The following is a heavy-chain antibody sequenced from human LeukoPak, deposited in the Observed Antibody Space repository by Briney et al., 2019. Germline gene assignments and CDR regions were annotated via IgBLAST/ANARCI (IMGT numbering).Heavy chain of an antibody. CDR2: ISWNSGGI. CDR3: AKAAPTYYYYHMDV. J-gene: IGHJ6*03. CDR1: GFTFDDYG. V-gene: IGHV3-9*01. Sequence: GRSLRLSCAASGFTFDDYGMHWVRQAPGKGLEWDSGISWNSGGIGYADSVKGRFTISRDNAKNPLYLQMNSLRADDTALYYCAKAAPTYYYYHMDVWGKGTTVTVSS. D-gene: IGHD6-13*01.